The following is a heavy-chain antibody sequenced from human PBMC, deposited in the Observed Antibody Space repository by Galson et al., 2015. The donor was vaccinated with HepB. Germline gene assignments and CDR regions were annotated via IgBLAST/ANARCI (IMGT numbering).Heavy chain of an antibody. V-gene: IGHV3-7*03. CDR3: ARGNNPND. CDR1: GFKLRDSW. Sequence: SLRLPWAASGFKLRDSWLPWVRNSAEKGLEWVANINEDERAKRCLDSGKVRFTISRDNATNSVFLQMDSLRADDTAIYCFARGNNPNDWGQGTPVTVSS. D-gene: IGHD1/OR15-1a*01. J-gene: IGHJ1*01. CDR2: INEDERAK.